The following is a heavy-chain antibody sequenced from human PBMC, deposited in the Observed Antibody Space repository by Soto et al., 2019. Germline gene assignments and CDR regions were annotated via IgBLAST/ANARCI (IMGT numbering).Heavy chain of an antibody. CDR3: ARRYSTSWYNVDY. J-gene: IGHJ4*02. V-gene: IGHV4-59*01. Sequence: SETLSLTCTVSGGSISSYYWSWIRQPPGKGLEWIGYIYYSGSTNYNPSLKIRVTIAVDTSSNQFALKLSSVSAADTAVYYCARRYSTSWYNVDYWGQGTLVTVSS. CDR2: IYYSGST. D-gene: IGHD6-13*01. CDR1: GGSISSYY.